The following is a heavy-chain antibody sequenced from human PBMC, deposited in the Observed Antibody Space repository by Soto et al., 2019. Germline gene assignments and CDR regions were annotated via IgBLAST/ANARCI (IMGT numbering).Heavy chain of an antibody. Sequence: SVKVSCKASGDAFSSYAISWVRQAPGQGLEWMGGIIPIFGTANYAQKFQGRVTITADESTSTAYMELSSLRSEDTAVYYCSRSTLVPFYYYYGMDVWGQGTTVTVSS. V-gene: IGHV1-69*13. CDR2: IIPIFGTA. D-gene: IGHD6-6*01. CDR1: GDAFSSYA. CDR3: SRSTLVPFYYYYGMDV. J-gene: IGHJ6*02.